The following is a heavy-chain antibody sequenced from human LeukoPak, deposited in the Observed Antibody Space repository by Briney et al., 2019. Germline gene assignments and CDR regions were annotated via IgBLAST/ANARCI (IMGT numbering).Heavy chain of an antibody. CDR1: GFTFSSYA. J-gene: IGHJ6*03. CDR3: ARNLNFGVVTDYYMDV. V-gene: IGHV3-64*01. Sequence: SGGSLRLSCAASGFTFSSYAMHWVRQAPGKGLEYVSAISSNGGSTYYANSVEGRFTISRDNSKNTLYLQMGSLRAEDMAVYYCARNLNFGVVTDYYMDVWGKGTTVTVSS. CDR2: ISSNGGST. D-gene: IGHD3-3*01.